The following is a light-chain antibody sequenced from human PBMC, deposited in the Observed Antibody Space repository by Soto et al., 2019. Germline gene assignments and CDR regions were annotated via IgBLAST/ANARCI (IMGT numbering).Light chain of an antibody. V-gene: IGLV2-14*01. CDR2: EVV. J-gene: IGLJ3*02. Sequence: QSALTQPASLSGSPGQSITISCTGTSSDVGRYNYVSWFQQHPGRAPKLLIYEVVNRPSGVSSRFSGSKSGNTAFLTISGLQAEDEADFYCSSFTTSSTGVFGGGTQLTVL. CDR3: SSFTTSSTGV. CDR1: SSDVGRYNY.